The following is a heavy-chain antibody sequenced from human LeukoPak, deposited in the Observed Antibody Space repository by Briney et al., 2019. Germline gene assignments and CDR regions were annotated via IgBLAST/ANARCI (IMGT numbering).Heavy chain of an antibody. J-gene: IGHJ4*02. CDR2: ISSSSSYI. CDR3: ARETATRTRYCSGGSCYSVGGGFDY. D-gene: IGHD2-15*01. Sequence: GGSLRPSCAASGFTFSSYSMNWVRQAPGKGLEWVSSISSSSSYIYYADSVKGRFTISRDNAKNSLYLQMNSLRAEDTAVYYCARETATRTRYCSGGSCYSVGGGFDYWGQGTLVTVSS. V-gene: IGHV3-21*01. CDR1: GFTFSSYS.